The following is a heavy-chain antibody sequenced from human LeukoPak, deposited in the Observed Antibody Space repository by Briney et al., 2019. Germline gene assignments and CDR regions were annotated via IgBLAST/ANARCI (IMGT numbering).Heavy chain of an antibody. CDR1: GFTVSSNE. CDR2: ISGGST. CDR3: ARGDGYSYGYPTFDY. V-gene: IGHV3-38-3*01. D-gene: IGHD5-18*01. J-gene: IGHJ4*02. Sequence: GGSLRLSCAASGFTVSSNEMSWVRQAPGKGLEWVSSISGGSTYYADSRKGRFTISRDNAKNALYLQMNSLRAEDTAVYYCARGDGYSYGYPTFDYWGQGTLVTVSS.